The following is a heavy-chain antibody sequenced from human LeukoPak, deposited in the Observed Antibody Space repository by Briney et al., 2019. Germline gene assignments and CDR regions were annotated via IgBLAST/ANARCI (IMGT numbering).Heavy chain of an antibody. CDR1: GYTFTSYD. CDR2: AIPIFGRA. J-gene: IGHJ6*03. V-gene: IGHV1-69*13. Sequence: ASVKVSCKASGYTFTSYDINWVRQAPGQGLEWMGVAIPIFGRANYAQKFQGSVTITSEESTSTAYMELSSLRSEDTAVYYCASGGASSHSIMDVWGKGTTVTVSS. D-gene: IGHD3-10*01. CDR3: ASGGASSHSIMDV.